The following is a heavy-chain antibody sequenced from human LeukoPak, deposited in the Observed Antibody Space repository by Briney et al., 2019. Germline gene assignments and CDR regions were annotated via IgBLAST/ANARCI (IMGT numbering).Heavy chain of an antibody. CDR1: GFTFSNYA. CDR2: ISYDGSNK. Sequence: PGRSLRLSCAASGFTFSNYAMHWVRQAPGKGLEWVAGISYDGSNKYYADSVKGRFTISRDNSKNTLYLQMNSLRAEDTAVYYCARHPYGTGYNYGNGGAIDYWGQGTLVTVSS. V-gene: IGHV3-30*14. CDR3: ARHPYGTGYNYGNGGAIDY. D-gene: IGHD5-18*01. J-gene: IGHJ4*02.